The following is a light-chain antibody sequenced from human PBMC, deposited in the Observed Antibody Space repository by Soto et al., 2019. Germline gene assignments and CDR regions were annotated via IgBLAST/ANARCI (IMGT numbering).Light chain of an antibody. V-gene: IGLV2-14*01. Sequence: QSALTQPASVSGSPGQSITISCTGTSSDIGGYDFVSWYQHHPGKAPKLIIYEVSNRPSGVSDRFSGSKSGNTASLTISGLQAEDEADYYCSSYISSGTLIFGGGTKLTVL. CDR1: SSDIGGYDF. J-gene: IGLJ2*01. CDR3: SSYISSGTLI. CDR2: EVS.